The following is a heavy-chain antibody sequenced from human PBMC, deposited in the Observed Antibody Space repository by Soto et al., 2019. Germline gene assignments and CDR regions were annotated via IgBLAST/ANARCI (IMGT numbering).Heavy chain of an antibody. CDR1: GFTFSSYD. J-gene: IGHJ2*01. V-gene: IGHV3-30*18. CDR2: ISYDGSYK. CDR3: AKWGRGFDL. D-gene: IGHD3-10*01. Sequence: QVQLVESGGGVVQPGRSLRLSCAASGFTFSSYDMHWVRQAPGKGLEWVAVISYDGSYKYYADSVKGRFTISRDNSKNTLYLQMNSLRAEDTAVYYCAKWGRGFDLWGRGTLVTVSS.